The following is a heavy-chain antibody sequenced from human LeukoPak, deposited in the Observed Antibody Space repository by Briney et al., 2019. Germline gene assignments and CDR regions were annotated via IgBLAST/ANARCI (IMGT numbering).Heavy chain of an antibody. D-gene: IGHD3-10*01. J-gene: IGHJ5*02. Sequence: SQTLSLTCAISGDGASSNSAAWNWIRQSPSRGLEWLGRTYYRSKWYNDYAVAVKSRITINPDTSNNQCSVQRHSRTRACTAVDYCAREGKRSNWFDPCGQGTLVTVSS. V-gene: IGHV6-1*01. CDR3: AREGKRSNWFDP. CDR2: TYYRSKWYN. CDR1: GDGASSNSAA.